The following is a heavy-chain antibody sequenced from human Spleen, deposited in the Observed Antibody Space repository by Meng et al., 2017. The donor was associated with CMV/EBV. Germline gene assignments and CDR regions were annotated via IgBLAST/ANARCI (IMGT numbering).Heavy chain of an antibody. CDR3: VRDQYCSSKSCFRGRFHFDY. CDR2: ISYDGSNK. J-gene: IGHJ4*02. Sequence: GESLKISCAASGFTFNSYAIHWVRQAPGKGLEWVAIISYDGSNKYYADSVKGRFTSSIDNSKSTLYLQMDSLRPEDTAMYYCVRDQYCSSKSCFRGRFHFDYWGQGTLVTVSS. CDR1: GFTFNSYA. V-gene: IGHV3-30*04. D-gene: IGHD2-2*01.